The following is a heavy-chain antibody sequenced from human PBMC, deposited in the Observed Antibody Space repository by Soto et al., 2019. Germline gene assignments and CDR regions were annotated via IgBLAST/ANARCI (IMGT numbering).Heavy chain of an antibody. Sequence: QVQLVQSGAEVKKPGASVKVSCKASGYTFTSYGISWVRQAPGQGLEWMGWISAYNGNTNYAQKLQGRATMTTDTSTRSAYMELRGLRSVDTDVYDCARDRRGGPLYYGMDVWGQGTTVTVSS. CDR3: ARDRRGGPLYYGMDV. CDR2: ISAYNGNT. CDR1: GYTFTSYG. J-gene: IGHJ6*02. V-gene: IGHV1-18*01. D-gene: IGHD2-15*01.